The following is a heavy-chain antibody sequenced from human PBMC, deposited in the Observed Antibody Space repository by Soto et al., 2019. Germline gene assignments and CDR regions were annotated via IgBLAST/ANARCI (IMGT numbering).Heavy chain of an antibody. Sequence: LSLTCTVSGGSISSGDYYWSWIRQPPGKGLEWIGSIYRSGNTYYNPSLKSRVTISVDTSKNQFSLKLSSVTAADTAVYSCARAYYYEVAGWFDPWGPGTLVTVSS. CDR2: IYRSGNT. CDR1: GGSISSGDYY. J-gene: IGHJ5*02. CDR3: ARAYYYEVAGWFDP. D-gene: IGHD3-22*01. V-gene: IGHV4-39*07.